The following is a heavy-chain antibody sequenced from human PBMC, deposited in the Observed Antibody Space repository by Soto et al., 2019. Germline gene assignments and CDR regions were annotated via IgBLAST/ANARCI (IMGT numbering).Heavy chain of an antibody. J-gene: IGHJ4*02. CDR1: GFTFSSYG. Sequence: GGSLRLSCAASGFTFSSYGMHWVRQAPGKGLEWVAVIPYDGSNKYYADSVKGRFTISRDNSKNTLYLQMNSLRAEDTAVYYCAKDRELLYLDYWGQGTLVTVSS. V-gene: IGHV3-30*18. D-gene: IGHD1-26*01. CDR2: IPYDGSNK. CDR3: AKDRELLYLDY.